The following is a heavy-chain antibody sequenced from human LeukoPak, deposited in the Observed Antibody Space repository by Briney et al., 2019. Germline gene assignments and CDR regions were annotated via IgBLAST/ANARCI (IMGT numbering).Heavy chain of an antibody. D-gene: IGHD3-10*01. CDR1: GFTFTSYA. CDR3: AKDHDYYGSGSFDY. Sequence: GGSLRLSCAASGFTFTSYAMSWVRQAPGKGLEWVSLISVSAGSTYYADSVKGRSTISRDNSKNTLYLQMNSLRAEDTAVYYCAKDHDYYGSGSFDYWGQGTLVTVSS. J-gene: IGHJ4*02. CDR2: ISVSAGST. V-gene: IGHV3-23*01.